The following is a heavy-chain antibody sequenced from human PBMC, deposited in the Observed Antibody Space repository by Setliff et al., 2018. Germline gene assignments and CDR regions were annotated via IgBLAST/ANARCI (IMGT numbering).Heavy chain of an antibody. D-gene: IGHD6-19*01. CDR1: GGSINSGSYF. V-gene: IGHV4-39*01. Sequence: SETLSLTCTVSGGSINSGSYFWGWIRQPPGKGLEWIGRIHYTGNTYYNASLKSRVTISVDTSKNQFSLNVNSVIAADTAVYYCARGRAGHSGHWGQGTLVTVSS. CDR2: IHYTGNT. CDR3: ARGRAGHSGH. J-gene: IGHJ4*02.